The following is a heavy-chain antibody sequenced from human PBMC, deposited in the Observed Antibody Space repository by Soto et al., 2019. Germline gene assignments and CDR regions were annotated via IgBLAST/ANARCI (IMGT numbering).Heavy chain of an antibody. Sequence: QVQLVESGGGVVQPGRSLRLSCAASGFTFSSYAMHWVRQAPGKGLEWVAVISYDGGNKYYADSVKGRFTISRDNSKNTRYLQINSLRAEDTAVYYCARPDYGSGSYPDYWGQGTLVTVSS. V-gene: IGHV3-30-3*01. J-gene: IGHJ4*02. CDR1: GFTFSSYA. CDR3: ARPDYGSGSYPDY. D-gene: IGHD3-10*01. CDR2: ISYDGGNK.